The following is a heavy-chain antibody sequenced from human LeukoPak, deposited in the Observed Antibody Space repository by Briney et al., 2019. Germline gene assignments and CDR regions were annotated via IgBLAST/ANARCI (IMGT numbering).Heavy chain of an antibody. CDR1: GGSISNDIYF. CDR2: RTYTGRS. CDR3: ARRVVGDSGNWFDP. V-gene: IGHV4-39*01. D-gene: IGHD4-17*01. Sequence: SETLSLTCTVSGGSISNDIYFWGWIRQPPGKGLEWIGSRTYTGRSHDNPSLKSRVTISVDTSKNQFSLSLRSVTAADTAVNYCARRVVGDSGNWFDPWGQGTLVTVSS. J-gene: IGHJ5*02.